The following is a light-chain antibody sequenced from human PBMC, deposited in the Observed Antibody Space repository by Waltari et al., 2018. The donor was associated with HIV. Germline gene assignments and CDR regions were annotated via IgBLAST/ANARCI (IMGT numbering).Light chain of an antibody. CDR1: QSVGSSF. J-gene: IGKJ4*01. CDR3: QYYGSSAVA. V-gene: IGKV3-20*01. Sequence: EIVLTPSPGTLSLSPGERAALSCRASQSVGSSFFAWYQQRPGQAPRLLIYAASSRATGIPDRFSGSGSGTDFTLTISRLEPEDFAVYFCQYYGSSAVAFGGGTKVEIK. CDR2: AAS.